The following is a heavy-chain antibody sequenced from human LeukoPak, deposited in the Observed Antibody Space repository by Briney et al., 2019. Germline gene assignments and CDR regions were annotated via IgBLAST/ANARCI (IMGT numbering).Heavy chain of an antibody. V-gene: IGHV4-59*01. CDR3: ARGDASGRPGIGFDF. Sequence: PSESLSLTCTVSGASITNSYWSWIRQPPGKGLEWIAFVHDSESTNYNPSLKSRVSISLDTSKNEVSLWLTSVTAADTAMYFCARGDASGRPGIGFDFWGQGTLATVSS. CDR2: VHDSEST. CDR1: GASITNSY. D-gene: IGHD1-26*01. J-gene: IGHJ4*02.